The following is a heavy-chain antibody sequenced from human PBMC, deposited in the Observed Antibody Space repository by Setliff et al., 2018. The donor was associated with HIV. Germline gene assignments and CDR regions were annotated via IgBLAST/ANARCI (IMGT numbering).Heavy chain of an antibody. D-gene: IGHD3-10*01. CDR2: IYYSGNT. J-gene: IGHJ4*02. V-gene: IGHV4-59*12. CDR3: ARLGYVSGGFYKTPGPYYFDY. CDR1: GGSITGYY. Sequence: SETLSLTCTVSGGSITGYYWSWIRQPPGKGLEWIGWIYYSGNTRYNPSLKSRVTISIDTSNNQISLKLRSVTAADTAAYYCARLGYVSGGFYKTPGPYYFDYWGQGALVTVSS.